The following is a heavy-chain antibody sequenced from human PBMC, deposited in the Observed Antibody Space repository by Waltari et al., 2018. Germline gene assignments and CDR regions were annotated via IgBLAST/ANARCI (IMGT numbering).Heavy chain of an antibody. V-gene: IGHV4-38-2*01. CDR3: ARLSPYTSSGDFFDP. CDR2: TYHSGSA. Sequence: QVQLQESGPRLVQPSETLSLTCSVSGFPIGSEYYWAWVRQSSGEGLVWIGSTYHSGSADYNPSLKGRVTISVDTSKNQFSLKLTSVTVADSGVYYCARLSPYTSSGDFFDPWGQGALVTVSS. J-gene: IGHJ5*02. D-gene: IGHD2-21*02. CDR1: GFPIGSEYY.